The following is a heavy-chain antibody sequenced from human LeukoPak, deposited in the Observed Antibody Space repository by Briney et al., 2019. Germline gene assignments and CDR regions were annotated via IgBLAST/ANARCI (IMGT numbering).Heavy chain of an antibody. Sequence: ASVKVSCKASGYTFTSYGISWVRQAPGQGLEWMGWISAYNGNTNYAQKLQGRVTMTTYTSTSTAYMELRSLRSDDTAVYYCARGTRDIVVVPAAADAFDIWGQGTMVTVSS. D-gene: IGHD2-2*01. CDR3: ARGTRDIVVVPAAADAFDI. J-gene: IGHJ3*02. CDR1: GYTFTSYG. V-gene: IGHV1-18*01. CDR2: ISAYNGNT.